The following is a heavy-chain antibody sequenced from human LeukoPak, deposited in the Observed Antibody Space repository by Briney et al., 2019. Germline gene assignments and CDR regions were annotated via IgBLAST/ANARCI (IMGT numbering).Heavy chain of an antibody. Sequence: ETLSLTCAVYGGSFSGYYWSWVRQAPGKGLEWVANIKEDGSEKHYVDSVKGRFTISRDNAKNSLYLQMNSLRAEDTAVYYCASNGIWGQGTMVIVSS. CDR2: IKEDGSEK. J-gene: IGHJ3*02. CDR1: GGSFSGYY. CDR3: ASNGI. D-gene: IGHD2-8*01. V-gene: IGHV3-7*01.